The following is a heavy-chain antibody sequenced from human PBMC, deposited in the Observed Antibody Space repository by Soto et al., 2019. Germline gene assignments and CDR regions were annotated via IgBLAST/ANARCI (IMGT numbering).Heavy chain of an antibody. CDR2: ISYDGSKK. CDR1: GFTFSSYG. V-gene: IGHV3-30*18. Sequence: GGSLRLSCAASGFTFSSYGMHWVRQAPGKGLEWLAIISYDGSKKYYADSVKGRFTISRDNSKNTLYLQMNSLRADDTAVYYCAKDGEGPGYCSSTSCNSYYFDYWGQGT. J-gene: IGHJ4*02. D-gene: IGHD2-2*01. CDR3: AKDGEGPGYCSSTSCNSYYFDY.